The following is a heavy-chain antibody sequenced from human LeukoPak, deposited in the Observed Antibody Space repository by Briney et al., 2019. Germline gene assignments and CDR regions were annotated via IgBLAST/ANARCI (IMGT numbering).Heavy chain of an antibody. V-gene: IGHV7-4-1*02. CDR1: GYTFTDFP. D-gene: IGHD1-20*01. CDR3: ASAVTVSAFDI. CDR2: IYTNTGKS. Sequence: ASVKVSCKTSGYTFTDFPINWVRQAPGQRLEWVGWIYTNTGKSTYAQGFTGRFVASLDTSVSTAYLQISSLQTEDTAVYYCASAVTVSAFDIWGQGTMVTVSP. J-gene: IGHJ3*02.